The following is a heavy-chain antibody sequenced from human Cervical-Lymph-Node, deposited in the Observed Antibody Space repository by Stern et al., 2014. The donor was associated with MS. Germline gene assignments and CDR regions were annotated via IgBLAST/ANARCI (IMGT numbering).Heavy chain of an antibody. CDR3: VKETSPSYYYGMDA. CDR2: ISWSSVNI. J-gene: IGHJ6*02. CDR1: GFTFGDYA. Sequence: EVQLEESGGGLVQPSRSLRLSCAASGFTFGDYAMHWVRQAPGKGLEWVSGISWSSVNIAYADSVRGRFTISRDNAKNSLYLQMNSLRAEDTALYYCVKETSPSYYYGMDAWGQGTTVIVSS. V-gene: IGHV3-9*01.